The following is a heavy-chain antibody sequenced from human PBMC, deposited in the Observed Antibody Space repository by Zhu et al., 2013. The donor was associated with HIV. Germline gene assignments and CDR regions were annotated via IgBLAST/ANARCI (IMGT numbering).Heavy chain of an antibody. V-gene: IGHV1-18*01. CDR2: ISVSTGDT. CDR1: GYTFTDYG. J-gene: IGHJ4*02. D-gene: IGHD3-22*01. CDR3: ARDPYYYDSSGGFDY. Sequence: QVHLLQSGAEMKNPGASVMVSCKTSGYTFTDYGITWVRQAPGQGLEWMGWISVSTGDTTYAHFYQDRVTFIADTSTKTAYMELRSLMFDDTAVYYCARDPYYYDSSGGFDYWGQGTLVTVSS.